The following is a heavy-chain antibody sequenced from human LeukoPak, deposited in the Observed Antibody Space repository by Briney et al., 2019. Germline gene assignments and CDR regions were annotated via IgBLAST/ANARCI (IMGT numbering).Heavy chain of an antibody. J-gene: IGHJ4*02. CDR1: GGSFSGYY. CDR2: INHSGST. CDR3: ARAAYSSGWYGKKKQKYYFDY. V-gene: IGHV4-34*01. Sequence: SETLSLTCAAYGGSFSGYYWSWIRQPPGKGLEWIGEINHSGSTNYNPSLKSRVTISVDTSKNQFSLKLSSVAAADTAVYYCARAAYSSGWYGKKKQKYYFDYWGQGTLVTVSS. D-gene: IGHD6-19*01.